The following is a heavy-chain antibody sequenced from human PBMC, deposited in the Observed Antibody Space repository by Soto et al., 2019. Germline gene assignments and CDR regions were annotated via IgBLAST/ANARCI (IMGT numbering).Heavy chain of an antibody. CDR1: GFTFSSYA. Sequence: QVQLVESGGGVVQPGRSLRLSCAASGFTFSSYAMHWVRQAPGKGLEWVAVISYDGSNKYYADFVKGRFTISRDNSKNTLYLQMNSLRAEDTAVYYCARDRVGYCSSTSCYYYYYGMDVWGQGTTVTVSS. D-gene: IGHD2-2*01. CDR2: ISYDGSNK. CDR3: ARDRVGYCSSTSCYYYYYGMDV. V-gene: IGHV3-30-3*01. J-gene: IGHJ6*02.